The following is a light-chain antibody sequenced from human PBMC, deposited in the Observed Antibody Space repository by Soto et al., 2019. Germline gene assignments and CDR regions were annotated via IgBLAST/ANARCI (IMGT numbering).Light chain of an antibody. CDR2: RNN. CDR3: AAWDGSLSGPV. V-gene: IGLV1-47*01. Sequence: QLVLTQPPSASGTPGQRVTISCSGSSSNIGSNYVYWYQQLPGTAPKVLIYRNNQRPSGVPDRFAGSKSGTSASLAISGLRSDDEADYYCAAWDGSLSGPVFGGGTQLTVL. J-gene: IGLJ2*01. CDR1: SSNIGSNY.